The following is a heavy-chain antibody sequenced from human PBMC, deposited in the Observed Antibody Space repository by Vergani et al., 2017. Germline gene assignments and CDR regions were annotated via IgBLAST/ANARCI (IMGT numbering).Heavy chain of an antibody. J-gene: IGHJ6*03. D-gene: IGHD2-2*01. Sequence: QVQLVQSGAEVKKPGSSVKVSCKASGGTFSSYTISWVRQAPGQGLEWMGRIIPILGIANYAQKFQGRVTITADKSTSTAYMELSSLRSEDTAVYYCARGDCSSTSCLYDYYYMDVWGKGP. CDR1: GGTFSSYT. V-gene: IGHV1-69*02. CDR2: IIPILGIA. CDR3: ARGDCSSTSCLYDYYYMDV.